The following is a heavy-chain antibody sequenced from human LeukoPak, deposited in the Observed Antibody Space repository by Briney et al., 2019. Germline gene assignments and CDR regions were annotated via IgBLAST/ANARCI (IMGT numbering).Heavy chain of an antibody. Sequence: SGGSLRLSCAASGFTFDDYAMHWVRQAPGKGLEWVSGISWNSGSIGYADSVKGRFTISRDNAKNSLYLQMNSPRAEDTALYYCAKDIYYDSSGSPDYWGQGTLVTVSS. CDR2: ISWNSGSI. D-gene: IGHD3-22*01. CDR1: GFTFDDYA. J-gene: IGHJ4*02. CDR3: AKDIYYDSSGSPDY. V-gene: IGHV3-9*01.